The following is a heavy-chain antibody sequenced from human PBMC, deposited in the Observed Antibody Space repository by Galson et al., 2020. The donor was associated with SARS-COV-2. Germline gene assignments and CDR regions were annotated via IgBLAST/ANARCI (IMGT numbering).Heavy chain of an antibody. Sequence: GGSLRLSCAASGFTFSSYGMNWVRQAPGKGLEWISYISSSSSTIYYADSVKGRFTISRDNAKNSLYLQMNSLRAEDTAVYYCARAPDYYYYYMDVWGKGTTVTISS. J-gene: IGHJ6*03. V-gene: IGHV3-48*01. CDR3: ARAPDYYYYYMDV. CDR1: GFTFSSYG. CDR2: ISSSSSTI.